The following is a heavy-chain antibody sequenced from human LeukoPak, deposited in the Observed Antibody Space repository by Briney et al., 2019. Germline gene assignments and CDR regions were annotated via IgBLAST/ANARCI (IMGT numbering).Heavy chain of an antibody. CDR3: ARGAYSSGWRDFDY. CDR1: GYSFTSNY. J-gene: IGHJ4*02. D-gene: IGHD6-19*01. V-gene: IGHV1-46*01. CDR2: IYPRDGST. Sequence: ASVKVSCKASGYSFTSNYIHWVRQAPGQGLEWMGMIYPRDGSTSYAQKFQGRVTITRDTSASTAYMELSSLRSEDTAVYYCARGAYSSGWRDFDYWGQGTLVTVSS.